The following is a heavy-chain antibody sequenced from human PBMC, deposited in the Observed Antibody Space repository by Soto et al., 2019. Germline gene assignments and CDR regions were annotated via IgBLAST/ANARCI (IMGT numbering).Heavy chain of an antibody. Sequence: HSESLELTRTVSGGCISSSYVAWIRQPPGKGLEWIGYIYYSGSTNYNPSLKSRVTISVDTSKNQFSLKLSSVTAADTAVYYCARDRGFGEDYWGQGTLVTVSS. J-gene: IGHJ4*02. D-gene: IGHD3-10*01. CDR3: ARDRGFGEDY. V-gene: IGHV4-59*01. CDR2: IYYSGST. CDR1: GGCISSSY.